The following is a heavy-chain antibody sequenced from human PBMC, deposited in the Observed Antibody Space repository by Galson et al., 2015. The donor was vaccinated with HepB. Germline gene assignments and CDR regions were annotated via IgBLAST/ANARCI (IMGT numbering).Heavy chain of an antibody. CDR1: GFAFSNYA. Sequence: SLRLSCAASGFAFSNYAMSWVRRAPGKGLEWVSTITGGGGSTYFADSVRGRFTISRDNSKNTLYLQMNSPRVEDTATYYCAKDPLVGHDSWKGYFDSWGQGTLVIVSS. CDR2: ITGGGGST. V-gene: IGHV3-23*01. CDR3: AKDPLVGHDSWKGYFDS. J-gene: IGHJ4*02. D-gene: IGHD3-3*01.